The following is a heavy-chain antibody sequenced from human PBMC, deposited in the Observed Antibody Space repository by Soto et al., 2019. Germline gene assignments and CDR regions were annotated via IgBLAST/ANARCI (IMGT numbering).Heavy chain of an antibody. Sequence: PVGSLRLSCAASWFTVSSNYMSWVRQAPGKGLEWVSLIYTGGSTSYADSVKDRFIISRDNSKNTVYLQMNSLRAEDTAVYYCARAGGSFDYWGQGTLVTVSS. CDR1: WFTVSSNY. D-gene: IGHD1-26*01. V-gene: IGHV3-53*01. CDR3: ARAGGSFDY. CDR2: IYTGGST. J-gene: IGHJ4*02.